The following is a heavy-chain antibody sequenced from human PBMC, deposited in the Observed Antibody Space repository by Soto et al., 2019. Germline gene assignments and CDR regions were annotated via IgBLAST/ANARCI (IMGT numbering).Heavy chain of an antibody. V-gene: IGHV1-69*06. J-gene: IGHJ4*02. CDR3: ARGIRYSSGWDFDY. Sequence: QVQLVQSGAEVRKPGSSVKVSCKASGGTFSTDAISWVRQAPGQGLEWMGGIIPMFGTPNYAQKFQGKVTIAADKSTSTVYMELSSLSSEDTAVYFCARGIRYSSGWDFDYWGQGTLVTVSS. D-gene: IGHD6-19*01. CDR1: GGTFSTDA. CDR2: IIPMFGTP.